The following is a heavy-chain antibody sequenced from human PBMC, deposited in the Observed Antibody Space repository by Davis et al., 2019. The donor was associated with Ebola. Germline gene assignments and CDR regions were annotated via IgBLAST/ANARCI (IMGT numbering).Heavy chain of an antibody. CDR1: GYTFTGYY. V-gene: IGHV1-2*02. CDR3: AVGPQWLVRKYFQH. D-gene: IGHD6-19*01. CDR2: INPNSGGT. Sequence: ASVTVSCKASGYTFTGYYIHWLRQAPGHGLEWMGWINPNSGGTNYAQKFQGRVTMTRATSISTAYMELSRLRSDDTAVYYCAVGPQWLVRKYFQHWGQGTLVTVSS. J-gene: IGHJ1*01.